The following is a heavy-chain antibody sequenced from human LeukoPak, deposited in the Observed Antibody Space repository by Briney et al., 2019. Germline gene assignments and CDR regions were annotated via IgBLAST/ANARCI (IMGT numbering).Heavy chain of an antibody. CDR1: GFTFSSYA. J-gene: IGHJ4*02. V-gene: IGHV3-23*01. CDR3: ASRPSIYSSGWYGGEY. D-gene: IGHD6-19*01. CDR2: ISGSGGST. Sequence: GGSLRLSCAASGFTFSSYAMSWVRQAPGKGLEWVSAISGSGGSTYYADSAKGRFTISRDNSKNTLYLQMNSLRAEDTAVYYCASRPSIYSSGWYGGEYWGQGTLVTVSS.